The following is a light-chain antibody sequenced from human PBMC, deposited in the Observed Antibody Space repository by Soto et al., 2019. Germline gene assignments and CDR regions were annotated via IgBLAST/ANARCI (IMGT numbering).Light chain of an antibody. CDR3: QQYGSSRFAWT. J-gene: IGKJ1*01. Sequence: EIVLTQSPGTLSLSPGERATLSCRASQSVSSSYLAWYQQKPGQAPRLLIYGASSRATGIPDRFSGSGSGTDFTLTISRLEPEDFAVYYCQQYGSSRFAWTFGQGTKVEIK. CDR2: GAS. V-gene: IGKV3-20*01. CDR1: QSVSSSY.